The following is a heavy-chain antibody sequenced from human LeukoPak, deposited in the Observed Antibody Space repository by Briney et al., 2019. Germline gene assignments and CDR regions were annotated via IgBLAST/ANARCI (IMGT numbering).Heavy chain of an antibody. D-gene: IGHD3-10*01. CDR1: GFTFTTHW. CDR3: AIGVSPSMDV. J-gene: IGHJ6*02. V-gene: IGHV3-74*01. CDR2: IKPDGSDT. Sequence: GGSLRLSCGASGFTFTTHWIHWVRQAPGKGLVWVSRIKPDGSDTNYADSVKGRFTISRDNAKNTVYLQMNSLRAEDTAVYYCAIGVSPSMDVWGQGTTVTVSS.